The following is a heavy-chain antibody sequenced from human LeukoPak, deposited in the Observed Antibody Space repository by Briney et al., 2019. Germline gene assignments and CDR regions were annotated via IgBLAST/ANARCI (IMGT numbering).Heavy chain of an antibody. CDR2: IYSGGST. CDR3: ARLYSSGGSCYLDY. CDR1: GFTVSSNY. D-gene: IGHD2-15*01. J-gene: IGHJ4*02. Sequence: GGSLRLSCAASGFTVSSNYMSWVRQAPGKGLEWVSVIYSGGSTYYADSVKGRFTISRDNSKNTLYLQMNSLRAEDTAVYYCARLYSSGGSCYLDYWGQGTLVTVSS. V-gene: IGHV3-53*01.